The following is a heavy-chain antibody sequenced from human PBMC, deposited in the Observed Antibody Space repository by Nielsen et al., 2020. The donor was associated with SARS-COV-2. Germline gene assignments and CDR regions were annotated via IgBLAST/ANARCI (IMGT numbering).Heavy chain of an antibody. D-gene: IGHD1-7*01. V-gene: IGHV3-48*02. CDR1: GFTFSSYS. CDR3: ARDTGYNWNYEGWFDP. CDR2: ISSSSGTI. Sequence: GESLKISCAASGFTFSSYSMNWVRQAPGKGLEWVSYISSSSGTIYYADSVKGRFTISRDNAKNSLYLQMNSLRDEDTAVYYCARDTGYNWNYEGWFDPWGQGTLVTVSS. J-gene: IGHJ5*02.